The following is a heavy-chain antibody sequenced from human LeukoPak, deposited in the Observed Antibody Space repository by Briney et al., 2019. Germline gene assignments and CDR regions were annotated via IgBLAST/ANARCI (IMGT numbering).Heavy chain of an antibody. CDR3: AIDPRGPDPWGVVPAYFDY. D-gene: IGHD2-2*01. Sequence: SVKVSCKASGGTFSSYAISWVRQAPGQGLEWMGGIIPIFGTANYAQKFQGRVTITADESTSTAYMELSSLRSEDTAVYYCAIDPRGPDPWGVVPAYFDYWGQGTLVTVSS. CDR1: GGTFSSYA. J-gene: IGHJ4*02. CDR2: IIPIFGTA. V-gene: IGHV1-69*13.